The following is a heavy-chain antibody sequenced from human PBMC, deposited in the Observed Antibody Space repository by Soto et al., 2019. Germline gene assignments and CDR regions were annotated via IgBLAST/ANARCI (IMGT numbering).Heavy chain of an antibody. CDR1: GGSISTADYW. J-gene: IGHJ4*02. CDR2: IYYRGST. D-gene: IGHD3-22*01. Sequence: QVQLHESGPGLVRPSQTLSLTCNVSGGSISTADYWWSWIRQPPGKGLEWIGYIYYRGSTYYNPSLESRVAISIDTSKNQFSLNLTSVTAADTAVYYCVSHSDSGGYIGYWGQGTQVTVSS. CDR3: VSHSDSGGYIGY. V-gene: IGHV4-30-4*01.